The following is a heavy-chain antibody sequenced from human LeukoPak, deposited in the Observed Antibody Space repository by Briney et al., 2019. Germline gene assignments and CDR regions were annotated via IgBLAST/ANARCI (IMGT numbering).Heavy chain of an antibody. Sequence: SGRSLRLSCAASGFTLRNYAMHWVRQAPGKGLQWVAVISYDGSNKNYADSVKGRFTISRDNSKNTMYLQMNSLRPDDTAVYYCAGVRSAVTTAPLDYWGQGSLVTVSS. V-gene: IGHV3-30-3*01. CDR2: ISYDGSNK. CDR1: GFTLRNYA. CDR3: AGVRSAVTTAPLDY. J-gene: IGHJ4*02. D-gene: IGHD4-17*01.